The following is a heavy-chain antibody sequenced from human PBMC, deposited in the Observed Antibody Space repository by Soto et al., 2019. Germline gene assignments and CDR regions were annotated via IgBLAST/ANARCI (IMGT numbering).Heavy chain of an antibody. V-gene: IGHV3-30-3*01. D-gene: IGHD2-21*02. Sequence: GGSLRLSCAASGFSFSTSAIHWVRQAPGKGLEWVAIISSDGSRKFYADSVRGRFTVSRDNVANTLHLQMNSLRVEDTAIYHCAIARCSGACYLIDYWGLGTRVTVSS. CDR1: GFSFSTSA. J-gene: IGHJ4*02. CDR2: ISSDGSRK. CDR3: AIARCSGACYLIDY.